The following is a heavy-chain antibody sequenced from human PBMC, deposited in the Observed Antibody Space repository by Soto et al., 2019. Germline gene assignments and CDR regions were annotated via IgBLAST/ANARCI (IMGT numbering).Heavy chain of an antibody. CDR3: AKGITMVRGVIDLYYYYGMDV. Sequence: GGSLRLSCAASGFTFSSYAMSWVRQAPGKGLEWVSAISGSGGSTYYADSVKGRFTISRDNSKNTLYLQMNSLRAEDTAVYYCAKGITMVRGVIDLYYYYGMDVWGQGTTVTVSS. CDR2: ISGSGGST. J-gene: IGHJ6*02. V-gene: IGHV3-23*01. CDR1: GFTFSSYA. D-gene: IGHD3-10*01.